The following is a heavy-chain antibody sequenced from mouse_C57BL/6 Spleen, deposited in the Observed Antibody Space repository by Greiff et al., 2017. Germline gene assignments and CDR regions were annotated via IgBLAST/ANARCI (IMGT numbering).Heavy chain of an antibody. CDR2: IYPGDGDT. Sequence: QVQLQQSGAELVKPGASVKISCKASGYAFSSYWMNWVKQRPGKGLEWIGQIYPGDGDTNYNGKFKGKATLTADKSSSTAYMQLSSLTSEDSAVYFCARPAYYSNYVVDYWGQGTTLTVSS. V-gene: IGHV1-80*01. CDR3: ARPAYYSNYVVDY. D-gene: IGHD2-5*01. CDR1: GYAFSSYW. J-gene: IGHJ2*01.